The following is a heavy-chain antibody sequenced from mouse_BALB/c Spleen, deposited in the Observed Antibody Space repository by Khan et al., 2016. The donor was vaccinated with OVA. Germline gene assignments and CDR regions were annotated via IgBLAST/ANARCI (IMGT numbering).Heavy chain of an antibody. V-gene: IGHV2-3*01. CDR2: IWGDGST. Sequence: QVQLKESGPGLVAPSQSLSITCTVSGFSLTRYGVNWVRQPPGKGLEWLGVIWGDGSTNYHSTLKSRLIISKENSKSQVFLKLNSLQTDDTATYYCAKFTPDYYSMDYWGQGTSVTVSS. D-gene: IGHD1-1*01. CDR3: AKFTPDYYSMDY. CDR1: GFSLTRYG. J-gene: IGHJ4*01.